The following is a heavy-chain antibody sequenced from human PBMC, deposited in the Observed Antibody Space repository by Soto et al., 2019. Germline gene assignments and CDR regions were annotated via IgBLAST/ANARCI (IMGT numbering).Heavy chain of an antibody. V-gene: IGHV1-18*01. J-gene: IGHJ6*03. D-gene: IGHD2-15*01. CDR1: GYTFTSYG. Sequence: ASVKVSCKASGYTFTSYGISWVRQAPGQGLEWMGWISAYNGNTNYAQKLQGRVTMTTDTSTSTAYMELGSLRSDDTAVYYCARVGGYCSGGSCSTLRIYYYYYYMDVWGKGTTVTVSS. CDR3: ARVGGYCSGGSCSTLRIYYYYYYMDV. CDR2: ISAYNGNT.